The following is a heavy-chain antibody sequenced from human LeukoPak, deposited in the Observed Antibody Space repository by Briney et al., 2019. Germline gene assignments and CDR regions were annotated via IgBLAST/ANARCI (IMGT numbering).Heavy chain of an antibody. J-gene: IGHJ4*02. Sequence: GGCLRLSCAASAFTFSSFAMHWVRQAPGKGLEWVAVMSYDGSNKYYADSVKGRFTISRDNSKNTLYLQMNSLRAEDTAVYYCVRAPPGYCSGGSSCYFFDYWGQGTLVTVSS. D-gene: IGHD2-15*01. V-gene: IGHV3-30*04. CDR1: AFTFSSFA. CDR3: VRAPPGYCSGGSSCYFFDY. CDR2: MSYDGSNK.